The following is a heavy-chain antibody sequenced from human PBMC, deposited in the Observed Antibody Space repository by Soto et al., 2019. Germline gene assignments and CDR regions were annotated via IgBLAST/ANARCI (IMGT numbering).Heavy chain of an antibody. J-gene: IGHJ6*02. CDR2: IVYDGSNK. D-gene: IGHD6-6*01. CDR3: AKDKWGYSSSSCYGMDV. V-gene: IGHV3-30*18. Sequence: QVQLVESGGGVVQPGRSLRLSCAASGFTFSSYGMHWVRQAPGKGLEWVAVIVYDGSNKYYEESVKGRFTISRDNSKNTLYLQMNSLRAEDTAVYYCAKDKWGYSSSSCYGMDVWGQGTTVTVSS. CDR1: GFTFSSYG.